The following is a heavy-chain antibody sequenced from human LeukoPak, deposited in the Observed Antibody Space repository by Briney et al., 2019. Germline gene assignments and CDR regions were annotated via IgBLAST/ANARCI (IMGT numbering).Heavy chain of an antibody. Sequence: SETLSLTCTVSGGSISSSSYYWGWIRQPPGKGLEWIGSIYYSGSTYYNSSLKSRLTMSVDTSKNQFSLKLSSVTAADTAVYYCARALNYDFWSALGSNAFDIWGQGTMVTVSS. J-gene: IGHJ3*02. V-gene: IGHV4-39*07. CDR3: ARALNYDFWSALGSNAFDI. CDR1: GGSISSSSYY. D-gene: IGHD3-3*01. CDR2: IYYSGST.